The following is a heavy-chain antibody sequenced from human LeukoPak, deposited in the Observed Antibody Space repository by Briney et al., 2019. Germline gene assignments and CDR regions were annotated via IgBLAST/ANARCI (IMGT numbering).Heavy chain of an antibody. CDR1: GFNFSSYW. V-gene: IGHV3-7*01. Sequence: PGGSLRLSCAASGFNFSSYWMSWVRQAPGKGLEWVANIKQDGSEKYYVDSVKGRFTISRDNAKNSLYLQMNSLRAEDTAVYYCARGAAWFDPWGQGTLVTVSS. CDR3: ARGAAWFDP. CDR2: IKQDGSEK. J-gene: IGHJ5*02. D-gene: IGHD2-15*01.